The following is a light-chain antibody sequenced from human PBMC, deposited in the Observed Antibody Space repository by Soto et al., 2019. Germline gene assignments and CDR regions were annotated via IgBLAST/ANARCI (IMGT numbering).Light chain of an antibody. Sequence: EIVLTQSPGTLSLSPGERDTLSCRASQSVSSNYLTWYQQKPGQAPRLLIYGASSRATGIPDRFSGSGSGTDFTLTLSGLEPEDFAVYYCQHYGGSLYTFGQGTKLEIK. CDR2: GAS. CDR1: QSVSSNY. CDR3: QHYGGSLYT. V-gene: IGKV3-20*01. J-gene: IGKJ2*01.